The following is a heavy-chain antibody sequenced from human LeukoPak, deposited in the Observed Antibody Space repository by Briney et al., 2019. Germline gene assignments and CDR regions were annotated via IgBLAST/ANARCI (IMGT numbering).Heavy chain of an antibody. D-gene: IGHD3-16*01. J-gene: IGHJ4*02. CDR3: TRVLGD. V-gene: IGHV3-74*01. CDR2: INSDGSST. Sequence: GGSLRLSCAVSGFTFSSYWMHWVRQAPGKGLVWVSLINSDGSSTSYADSVKGRFIISRDNARNTLYLLMNSLRAEDTAVYYCTRVLGDWGQGTRVTVSS. CDR1: GFTFSSYW.